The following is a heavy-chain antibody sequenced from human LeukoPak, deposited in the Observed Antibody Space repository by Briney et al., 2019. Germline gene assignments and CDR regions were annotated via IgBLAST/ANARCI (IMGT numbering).Heavy chain of an antibody. V-gene: IGHV3-11*05. Sequence: GGSLRLSCAASEFTFSNAWMSWVRQAPGKGLEWVSFISTDSVFTNYADPVKGRFTISRDNAKNSLYLQLNSLRAEDTAVYYCARESHGTGDQWGQGTLVTVSS. D-gene: IGHD3-10*01. CDR1: EFTFSNAW. CDR2: ISTDSVFT. CDR3: ARESHGTGDQ. J-gene: IGHJ4*02.